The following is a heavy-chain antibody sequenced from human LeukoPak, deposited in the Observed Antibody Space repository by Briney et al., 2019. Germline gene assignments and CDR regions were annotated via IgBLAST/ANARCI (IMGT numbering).Heavy chain of an antibody. V-gene: IGHV4-31*03. CDR1: GGSISSGGYY. Sequence: SETLSLTCTVSGGSISSGGYYWSWIRQHPGKGLEWIGYIYYSGSTYYNPSLKSRVTISVDTSKNQFSLKLSSVTAADTAVYYCARIGERILPDYWGQGTLVTVSS. J-gene: IGHJ4*02. D-gene: IGHD6-25*01. CDR3: ARIGERILPDY. CDR2: IYYSGST.